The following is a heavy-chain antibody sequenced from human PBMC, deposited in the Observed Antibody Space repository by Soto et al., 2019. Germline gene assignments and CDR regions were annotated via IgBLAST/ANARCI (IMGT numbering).Heavy chain of an antibody. J-gene: IGHJ6*02. CDR1: GYTLTELS. CDR2: FDPEDGET. Sequence: ASVKVSCKVSGYTLTELSMHWVRQAPGKGLEWMGGFDPEDGETIYAQKFQGRVTMTEDTSTDTAYMELSSLRSEDTAVYYCATCEGVGATYYYYGMDVWGQGTTVTVS. CDR3: ATCEGVGATYYYYGMDV. D-gene: IGHD1-26*01. V-gene: IGHV1-24*01.